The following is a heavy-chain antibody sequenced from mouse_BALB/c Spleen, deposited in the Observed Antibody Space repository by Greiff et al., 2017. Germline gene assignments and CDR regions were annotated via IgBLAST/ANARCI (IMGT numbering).Heavy chain of an antibody. V-gene: IGHV3-2*02. D-gene: IGHD2-4*01. CDR2: ISYSGST. J-gene: IGHJ4*01. CDR3: ARYDYPYAMDY. CDR1: GYSITSDYA. Sequence: VQLQQSGPGLVKPSQSLSLTCTVTGYSITSDYAWNWIRQFPGNKLEWMGYISYSGSTSYNPSLKSRISITRDTSKNQFFLQLNSVTTEDTATYYCARYDYPYAMDYWGQGTSVTVSS.